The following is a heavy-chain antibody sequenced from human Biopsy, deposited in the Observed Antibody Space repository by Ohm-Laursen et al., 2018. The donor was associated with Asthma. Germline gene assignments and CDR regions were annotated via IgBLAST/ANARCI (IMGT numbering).Heavy chain of an antibody. V-gene: IGHV1-24*01. CDR2: HDHEEGGT. CDR3: ASDFPKDYVRCNFQF. J-gene: IGHJ4*02. D-gene: IGHD4-17*01. CDR1: GYSLTDLS. Sequence: GASVKVSCKISGYSLTDLSMHWVRQAPGQGLEWMGGHDHEEGGTENARRFQGRVTMTEDTSTDTAYMELSSLSSDDTAVYYCASDFPKDYVRCNFQFWGQGTLVTVSS.